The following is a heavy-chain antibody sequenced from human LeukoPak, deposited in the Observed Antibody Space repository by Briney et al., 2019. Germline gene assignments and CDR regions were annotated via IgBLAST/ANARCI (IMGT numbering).Heavy chain of an antibody. CDR2: INPNSGAT. Sequence: ASAKVSCKASGYTFTGYYMHWVRQTPGQGLEWMGWINPNSGATNYAQKFQGRVTMTRDTSITTAYMELSGLRSDDTAVYYCARCDYAYKAIDYWGQGTLVTVSS. CDR1: GYTFTGYY. V-gene: IGHV1-2*02. D-gene: IGHD4-17*01. J-gene: IGHJ4*02. CDR3: ARCDYAYKAIDY.